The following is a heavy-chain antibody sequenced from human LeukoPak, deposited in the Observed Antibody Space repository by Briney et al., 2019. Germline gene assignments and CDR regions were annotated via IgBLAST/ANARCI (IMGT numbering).Heavy chain of an antibody. D-gene: IGHD1-7*01. Sequence: PSETLSLTCTVSGGSISSGGYYWSWIRQHPGKGLEWIGYIYYSGSTYYNPSLKSRVTISVDTSKNQFSLKLSSVTAADTAVYYCARDNERNSPYYYYGMDVWGQGTTVTASS. V-gene: IGHV4-31*03. CDR2: IYYSGST. CDR3: ARDNERNSPYYYYGMDV. CDR1: GGSISSGGYY. J-gene: IGHJ6*02.